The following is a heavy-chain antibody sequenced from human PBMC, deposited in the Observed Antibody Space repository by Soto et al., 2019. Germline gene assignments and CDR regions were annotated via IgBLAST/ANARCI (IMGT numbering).Heavy chain of an antibody. CDR2: IWYDGSNK. Sequence: PGGSLRLSFAASGVTFSSYGMHWVRQAPGKGLEWVAVIWYDGSNKYYADSVKGRFTISRDNSKNTLFLQMHKLRVEDTAVSYCAKEWTPRRAFAHWGQGTLVTVSS. V-gene: IGHV3-33*06. CDR1: GVTFSSYG. D-gene: IGHD5-12*01. J-gene: IGHJ4*02. CDR3: AKEWTPRRAFAH.